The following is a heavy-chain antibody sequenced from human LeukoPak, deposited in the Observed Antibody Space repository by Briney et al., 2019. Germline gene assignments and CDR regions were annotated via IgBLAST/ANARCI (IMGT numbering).Heavy chain of an antibody. J-gene: IGHJ4*02. CDR1: GGSISSHY. V-gene: IGHV4-59*11. D-gene: IGHD3-22*01. CDR2: IYYSGSA. Sequence: SETLSLTCTVSGGSISSHYWGWIRQPPGKGLEWIGYIYYSGSAKYDPSLKLRVTISVDTSKNQFSLKLSSVTAADTAVYYCARGGGYYYDNSMDFDYWGQGTLVTVSS. CDR3: ARGGGYYYDNSMDFDY.